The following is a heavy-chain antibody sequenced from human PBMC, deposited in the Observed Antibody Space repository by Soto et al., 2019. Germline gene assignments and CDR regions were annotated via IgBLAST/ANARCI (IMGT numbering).Heavy chain of an antibody. D-gene: IGHD6-19*01. CDR2: ISGGGDTT. CDR3: AKEVGYSSGYDYFDY. V-gene: IGHV3-23*01. CDR1: GFTFSSYG. Sequence: PGGSLRLSCAASGFTFSSYGISWIRLSPGKGLEWVSVISGGGDTTYYTPSVKGRFTISRDNSKNTLYLQMNSLRAEYTAVYYCAKEVGYSSGYDYFDYWGQGTLVTVSS. J-gene: IGHJ4*02.